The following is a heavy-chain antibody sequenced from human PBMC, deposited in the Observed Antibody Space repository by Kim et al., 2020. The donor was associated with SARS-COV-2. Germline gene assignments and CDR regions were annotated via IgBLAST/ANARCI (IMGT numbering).Heavy chain of an antibody. CDR2: VSDDGRRQ. D-gene: IGHD6-19*01. Sequence: GGSLRLSCAASGFTFGRFAMHWVRQAADKGLQWVAVVSDDGRRQFYVDSVKGRFIISRDNSQNMVYLQMSSLRPEDAGVYFCAAGSDWPVAWGQGTLVTV. CDR1: GFTFGRFA. J-gene: IGHJ5*02. V-gene: IGHV3-30*04. CDR3: AAGSDWPVA.